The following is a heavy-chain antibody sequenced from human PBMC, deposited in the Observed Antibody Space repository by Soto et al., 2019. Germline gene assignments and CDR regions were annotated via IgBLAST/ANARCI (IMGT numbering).Heavy chain of an antibody. J-gene: IGHJ4*02. CDR3: ARDYMMVY. D-gene: IGHD3-16*01. V-gene: IGHV3-21*01. CDR1: GFTFSSYS. Sequence: EVQLVESGGGLVKPGGSLRLSCAASGFTFSSYSMNWVRQAPGKGLEWVSSISSSRSYIYYADSVKGRFTISRDNAKNSLYLQMHSLRAADTAVYYCARDYMMVYWGQGTLVTVSS. CDR2: ISSSRSYI.